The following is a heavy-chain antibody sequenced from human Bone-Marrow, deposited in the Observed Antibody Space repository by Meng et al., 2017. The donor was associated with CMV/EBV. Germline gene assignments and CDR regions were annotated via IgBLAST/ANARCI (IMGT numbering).Heavy chain of an antibody. V-gene: IGHV1-2*02. CDR2: INPNSGGT. D-gene: IGHD4-17*01. CDR1: GYTFTGYY. CDR3: ARDLDYGDYASDY. J-gene: IGHJ4*02. Sequence: VALVQSGAEGKEPGASVKVSCKASGYTFTGYYMHWVRQAPGQGLEWMGWINPNSGGTNYAQKFQGRVTMTRDTSISTAYMELSRLRSDDTAVYYCARDLDYGDYASDYWGQGTLVTVSS.